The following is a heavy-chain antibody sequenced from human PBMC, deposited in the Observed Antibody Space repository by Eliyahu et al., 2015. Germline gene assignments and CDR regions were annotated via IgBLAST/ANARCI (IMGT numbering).Heavy chain of an antibody. Sequence: QLVQSXAXVKKPGXSVKVSCKASGYSXTXSGVXWXRQAPGQGLEWMGWISGWDGKTIYAEKFQDRVTLTTDTSTNTAYMDLRSLTSDDTAVYYCARDLPLSGSGYHREAFEIWGQGTMVTVSS. CDR3: ARDLPLSGSGYHREAFEI. J-gene: IGHJ3*02. V-gene: IGHV1-18*04. CDR1: GYSXTXSG. CDR2: ISGWDGKT. D-gene: IGHD3-3*01.